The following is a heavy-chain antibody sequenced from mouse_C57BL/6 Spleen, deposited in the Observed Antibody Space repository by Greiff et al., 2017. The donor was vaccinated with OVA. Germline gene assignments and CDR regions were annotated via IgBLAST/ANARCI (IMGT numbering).Heavy chain of an antibody. J-gene: IGHJ3*01. CDR2: IYPGDGDT. V-gene: IGHV1-82*01. Sequence: QVQLQQSGPELVKPGASVKISCKASGYAFSSSWMNWVKQRPGKGLEWIGRIYPGDGDTNYNGKFKGKATLTADKSSSTAYMQLSSLTSEDSAFYFCARRYDYGQGPFAYWGQGTLVTVSA. CDR1: GYAFSSSW. D-gene: IGHD2-4*01. CDR3: ARRYDYGQGPFAY.